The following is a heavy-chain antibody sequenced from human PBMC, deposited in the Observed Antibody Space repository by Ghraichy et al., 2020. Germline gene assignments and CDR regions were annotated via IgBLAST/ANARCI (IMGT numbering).Heavy chain of an antibody. CDR1: GGSFSGYY. Sequence: SETLSLTCDVYGGSFSGYYWSWIRQPPGKGLEWIGEINHSGSTNYNPSLKSRVTISVDTSKNQFSLKLSSVTAADTAVYYCARGHLRRYGDYVHRPRPRYYFDYWGQGTLVTVSS. CDR2: INHSGST. D-gene: IGHD4-17*01. J-gene: IGHJ4*02. CDR3: ARGHLRRYGDYVHRPRPRYYFDY. V-gene: IGHV4-34*01.